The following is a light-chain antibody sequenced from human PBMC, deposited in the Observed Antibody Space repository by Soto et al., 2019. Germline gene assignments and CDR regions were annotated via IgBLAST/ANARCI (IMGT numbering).Light chain of an antibody. Sequence: QSVLTQPPSVSAAPGQKVTISCSGSSSNIGNNYVSWYRQLPGTAPKLLIYDNNKRPSGIPDRFSGSKSGTSATLGITGLQTGDEADYYCGTWDSSLSVYVFGTGTRSPS. V-gene: IGLV1-51*01. CDR1: SSNIGNNY. J-gene: IGLJ1*01. CDR3: GTWDSSLSVYV. CDR2: DNN.